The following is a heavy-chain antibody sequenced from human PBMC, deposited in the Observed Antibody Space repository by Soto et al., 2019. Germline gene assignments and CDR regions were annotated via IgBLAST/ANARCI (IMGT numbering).Heavy chain of an antibody. J-gene: IGHJ4*02. Sequence: PSETLSLTCTVSGGSISSYYLSWIRQPPGKGLECIGYIYYSGSTNYNPSLKSRVTISVDTSKNQFSLKLSSVTAADTAVYYCARGFNWNYAEGFDYWGQGTLVTVSS. V-gene: IGHV4-59*01. D-gene: IGHD1-7*01. CDR3: ARGFNWNYAEGFDY. CDR1: GGSISSYY. CDR2: IYYSGST.